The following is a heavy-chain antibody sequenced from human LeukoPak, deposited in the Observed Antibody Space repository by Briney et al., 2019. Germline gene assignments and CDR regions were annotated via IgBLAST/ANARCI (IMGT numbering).Heavy chain of an antibody. V-gene: IGHV1-2*02. J-gene: IGHJ4*02. D-gene: IGHD6-13*01. CDR2: LNPKNGGT. Sequence: ASVKVSCKASGYTFTGYYMHWVRQAPGHGPEWMGWLNPKNGGTNYAQKFQGRVTMTRDTSISTAYMELSRLTSDDTVVYYCARGITAAGGEGYFDYWGQGTLVTVSS. CDR3: ARGITAAGGEGYFDY. CDR1: GYTFTGYY.